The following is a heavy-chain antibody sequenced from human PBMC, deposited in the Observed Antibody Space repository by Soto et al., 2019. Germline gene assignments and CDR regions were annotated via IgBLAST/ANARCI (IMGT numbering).Heavy chain of an antibody. Sequence: EVQLLESGGGLVQPGGSLRLSCAASGFTFSTSALSWARQAPGKGLEWVAGIDDGGVSTYYADSVKGRLTISRDNSKNTLYLQMGSLRAEDTAVYYCVKGQSSSWSQTGGMDVWGQGTTVTVSS. CDR3: VKGQSSSWSQTGGMDV. CDR2: IDDGGVST. D-gene: IGHD6-6*01. J-gene: IGHJ6*02. CDR1: GFTFSTSA. V-gene: IGHV3-23*01.